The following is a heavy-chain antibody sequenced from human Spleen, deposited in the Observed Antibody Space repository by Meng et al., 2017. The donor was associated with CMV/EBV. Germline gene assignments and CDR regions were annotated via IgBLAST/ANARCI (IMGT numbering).Heavy chain of an antibody. J-gene: IGHJ4*02. CDR2: ISSRSSYI. V-gene: IGHV3-21*01. Sequence: GGSLRLSCAASGFTFSTYSMNWVRQAPGKGLEWVSSISSRSSYIYYADSVKGRFTISRDNAKNSLYLQMNSLRAEDTAVYYCARAESDSGWYQYYFDYWGQGTVVTVSS. D-gene: IGHD6-19*01. CDR3: ARAESDSGWYQYYFDY. CDR1: GFTFSTYS.